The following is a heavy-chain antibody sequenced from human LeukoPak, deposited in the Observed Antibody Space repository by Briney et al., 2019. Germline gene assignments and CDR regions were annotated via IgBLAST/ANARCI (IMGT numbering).Heavy chain of an antibody. CDR2: ISSTSSTI. D-gene: IGHD3-22*01. J-gene: IGHJ3*02. V-gene: IGHV3-48*02. CDR3: ARAAPYYYDSSGYSAFDS. Sequence: SGGSLRLSCGASGFTFRSCSMHWVRQAPGKGLEWVSYISSTSSTIYYADSVKGRFTISRDNAKNSLYLQMNSLRDEDTAVYYCARAAPYYYDSSGYSAFDSWGQGTMVTVSA. CDR1: GFTFRSCS.